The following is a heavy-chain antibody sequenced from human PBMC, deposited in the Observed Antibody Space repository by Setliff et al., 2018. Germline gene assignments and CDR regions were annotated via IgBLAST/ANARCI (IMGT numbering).Heavy chain of an antibody. CDR2: IFHTGAA. J-gene: IGHJ3*02. Sequence: SETLSLTCAVSGYSISCGYYWGWIRQPPGKGLEWIGGIFHTGAAYYNPSLESRFTISVDTSKNQFSLTLNSVTAADTAVYYCARVFPMLGDTEGRAFDIWGQGTVVTVSS. D-gene: IGHD1-26*01. CDR3: ARVFPMLGDTEGRAFDI. V-gene: IGHV4-38-2*01. CDR1: GYSISCGYY.